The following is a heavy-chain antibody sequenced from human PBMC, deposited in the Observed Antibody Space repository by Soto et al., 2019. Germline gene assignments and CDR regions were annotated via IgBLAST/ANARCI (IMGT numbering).Heavy chain of an antibody. CDR3: ARTYDGSGPNSGGYGFDI. D-gene: IGHD3-22*01. CDR1: GGSITSYY. Sequence: SETLSLTCSVSGGSITSYYWSWIRQPPGKGLEWIAYIYYSGSTSYNPSLKSRVSISLDTSKSQFSLKLSSVTAADTAVYYCARTYDGSGPNSGGYGFDIWGQGTMVTVSS. CDR2: IYYSGST. J-gene: IGHJ3*02. V-gene: IGHV4-59*01.